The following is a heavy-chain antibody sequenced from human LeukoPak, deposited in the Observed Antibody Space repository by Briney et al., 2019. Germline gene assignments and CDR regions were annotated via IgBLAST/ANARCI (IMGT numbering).Heavy chain of an antibody. Sequence: SETLSLTCTVSGGSMSTYYWTCIRQPAGKGLEWVGRIYASGGTNYNPSLQSRVTMSVDTSKNQFSLRLSSVTAADTAVYYCARQPYLGYCNSSRCYDWFDPWGQGTLVTVSS. V-gene: IGHV4-4*07. CDR3: ARQPYLGYCNSSRCYDWFDP. CDR1: GGSMSTYY. J-gene: IGHJ5*02. D-gene: IGHD2-2*01. CDR2: IYASGGT.